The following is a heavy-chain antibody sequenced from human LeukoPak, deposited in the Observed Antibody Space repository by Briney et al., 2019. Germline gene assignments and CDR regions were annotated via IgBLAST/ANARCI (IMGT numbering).Heavy chain of an antibody. D-gene: IGHD6-25*01. Sequence: SVRVSCKASGGTFISYAISWVRQAPGQGLEWRGGIIPIFGTANYAQKFQGRVTITTDESTSTAYMELSSLRSEDTAVYYCASEGGDGYRNHLFDYWGQGTLVTVSS. J-gene: IGHJ4*02. CDR1: GGTFISYA. V-gene: IGHV1-69*05. CDR2: IIPIFGTA. CDR3: ASEGGDGYRNHLFDY.